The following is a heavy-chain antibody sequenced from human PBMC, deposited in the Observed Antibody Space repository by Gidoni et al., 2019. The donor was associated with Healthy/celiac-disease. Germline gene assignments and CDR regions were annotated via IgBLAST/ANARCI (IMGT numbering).Heavy chain of an antibody. D-gene: IGHD1-1*01. CDR1: GFPFSSSS. V-gene: IGHV3-48*01. CDR3: AARSRRQKVQSSKAEGY. J-gene: IGHJ4*02. CDR2: ISSRSSTN. Sequence: EVQLVESGGGLLQPGGSLRLSCAASGFPFSSSSMNGVRQAPGNGLEVVSYISSRSSTNYYADSVKGRFTIARDNAKKLLFLQMKSLGAEDTAVYYCAARSRRQKVQSSKAEGYWRQGTLVTVSS.